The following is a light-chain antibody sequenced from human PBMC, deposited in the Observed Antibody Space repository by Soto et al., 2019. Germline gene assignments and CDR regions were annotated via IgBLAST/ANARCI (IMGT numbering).Light chain of an antibody. V-gene: IGKV3-20*01. J-gene: IGKJ4*01. CDR2: DTS. CDR3: QQYNSYSPLT. CDR1: QSVSNSY. Sequence: EFVLTQSGGTLSLSPGERATLSCRASQSVSNSYVAWYQQKSGQAPRLLIYDTSSRVTGIPSRFSGSGSGTDFTLTISCLQSEDFATYYCQQYNSYSPLTFGGGTKVDIK.